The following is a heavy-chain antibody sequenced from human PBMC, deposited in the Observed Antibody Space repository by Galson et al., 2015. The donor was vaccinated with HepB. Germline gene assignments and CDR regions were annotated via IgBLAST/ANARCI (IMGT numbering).Heavy chain of an antibody. Sequence: SLRLSCAASGFTLSSYAMSWVRQAPGQGLEWVSGISDSGGMTYYADSVKGRFTISRDNSKNTLHMQLNSLRAEDTAVYYCAKVEVGLLGYCYSTSCYLIDNWGQGTLVIVSS. CDR3: AKVEVGLLGYCYSTSCYLIDN. V-gene: IGHV3-23*01. J-gene: IGHJ4*02. D-gene: IGHD2-2*01. CDR2: ISDSGGMT. CDR1: GFTLSSYA.